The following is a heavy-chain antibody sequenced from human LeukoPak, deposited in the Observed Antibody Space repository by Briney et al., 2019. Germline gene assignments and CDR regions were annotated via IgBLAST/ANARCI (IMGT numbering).Heavy chain of an antibody. CDR1: GYTFTGYY. CDR2: INPNRGDT. V-gene: IGHV1-2*02. J-gene: IGHJ3*02. CDR3: AREETYDILTGYQDAFDI. D-gene: IGHD3-9*01. Sequence: ASVKVSCKASGYTFTGYYIHWVRQAPGQGLEWMGWINPNRGDTDYAQKFQGRVTMTRDTSISTAYMEVSRLKSDDTAVYYCAREETYDILTGYQDAFDIWGQGTMVTVSS.